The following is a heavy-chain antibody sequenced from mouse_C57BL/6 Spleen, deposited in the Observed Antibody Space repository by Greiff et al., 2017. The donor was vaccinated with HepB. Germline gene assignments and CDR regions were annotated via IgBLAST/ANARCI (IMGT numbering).Heavy chain of an antibody. D-gene: IGHD1-1*02. J-gene: IGHJ2*01. CDR3: ARYHYDLDWDYFDY. V-gene: IGHV1-55*01. CDR1: GYNFTSYW. CDR2: IYPGSGST. Sequence: QVQLQQPGAELVKPGASVKMSCKASGYNFTSYWITWVKQRPGQGLEWIGDIYPGSGSTNYNEKFKSKATLTVDTSSSTAYMQLSSLTSEDSAVYYCARYHYDLDWDYFDYWGQGTTLTVSS.